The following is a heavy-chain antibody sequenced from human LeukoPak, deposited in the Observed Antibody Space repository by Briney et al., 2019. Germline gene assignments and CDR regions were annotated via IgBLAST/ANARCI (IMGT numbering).Heavy chain of an antibody. V-gene: IGHV3-21*01. D-gene: IGHD2-15*01. J-gene: IGHJ3*02. CDR2: ISSSSSYI. CDR1: GFTFSSYS. CDR3: ARGSEANAFDI. Sequence: GGSLRLSCAASGFTFSSYSMNWVRQAPGKGLEWVSSISSSSSYIYYADSVKGRFTISRDNAKNSLYLQMNSLRAEDTAVYYCARGSEANAFDIWGQGTMVTVPS.